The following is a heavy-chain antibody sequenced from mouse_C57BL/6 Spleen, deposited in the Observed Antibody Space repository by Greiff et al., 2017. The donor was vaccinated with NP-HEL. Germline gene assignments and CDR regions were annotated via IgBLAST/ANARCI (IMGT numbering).Heavy chain of an antibody. Sequence: VQLVESGPELVKPGASVKISCKASGYSFTSYYIHWVKQRPGQGLEWIGWIYPGSGNTKYNEKFKGKATLTADTSSSTAYMQLSSLTSEDSAVYYCARERITTVVDGYFDVWGTGTTVTVSS. CDR1: GYSFTSYY. CDR3: ARERITTVVDGYFDV. V-gene: IGHV1-66*01. D-gene: IGHD1-1*01. J-gene: IGHJ1*03. CDR2: IYPGSGNT.